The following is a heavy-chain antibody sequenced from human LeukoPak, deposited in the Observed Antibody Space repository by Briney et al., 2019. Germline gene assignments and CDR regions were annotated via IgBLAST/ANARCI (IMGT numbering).Heavy chain of an antibody. Sequence: GGSLRLSCAASGFTFSSYGMHWVRQAPGKGLEWVAVISYDGSNKYYADSVKGRFTISRDNSRNTLYLQMSNLRPEDTAVYYCAKETSSGWHNLDYWGQGTLVTVSS. J-gene: IGHJ4*02. CDR1: GFTFSSYG. CDR2: ISYDGSNK. D-gene: IGHD6-19*01. CDR3: AKETSSGWHNLDY. V-gene: IGHV3-30*18.